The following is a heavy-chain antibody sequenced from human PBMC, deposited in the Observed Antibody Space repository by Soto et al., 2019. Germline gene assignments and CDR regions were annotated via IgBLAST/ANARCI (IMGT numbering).Heavy chain of an antibody. CDR3: AREGGLAYCGGDCLYNWFDP. Sequence: QVQLQESGPGLVKPSQILSLTCTVSGGSISSGDYYWSWVRQHPGKGLEWIGYRSYSGSTYYNPSLKSRVTIVVDTSRNQFSLRLSSVTAADTAVYYCAREGGLAYCGGDCLYNWFDPWGQGTLVTVSS. D-gene: IGHD2-21*02. V-gene: IGHV4-31*03. CDR1: GGSISSGDYY. J-gene: IGHJ5*02. CDR2: RSYSGST.